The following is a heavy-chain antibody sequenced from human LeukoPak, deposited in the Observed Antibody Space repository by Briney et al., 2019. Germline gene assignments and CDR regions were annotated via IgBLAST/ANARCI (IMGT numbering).Heavy chain of an antibody. J-gene: IGHJ4*02. Sequence: SETLSLTCTVSGGSLSSYYWSWIRQPPGKGLEWIGYIYYSGSTNYNPSLTSRVTISVDTSKNQFSLKLSSVTAADTAVYYCARGRGSGWYEPPDYWGQGTLVTVSS. CDR1: GGSLSSYY. V-gene: IGHV4-59*01. CDR3: ARGRGSGWYEPPDY. CDR2: IYYSGST. D-gene: IGHD6-19*01.